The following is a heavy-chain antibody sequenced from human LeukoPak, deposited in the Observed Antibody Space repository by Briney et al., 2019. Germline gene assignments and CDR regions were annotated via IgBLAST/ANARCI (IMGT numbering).Heavy chain of an antibody. J-gene: IGHJ6*03. V-gene: IGHV4-39*07. CDR1: GGSISSSSYY. D-gene: IGHD4-23*01. CDR2: IYHSGRT. Sequence: SETLSLTCTVSGGSISSSSYYWGWIRQPPGKGLEWIGSIYHSGRTHYNPSLKSRVTISVDTSKNQFSLKLSSVTAADTAVYYCARTPGRWHYYMDVWGKGTTVTISS. CDR3: ARTPGRWHYYMDV.